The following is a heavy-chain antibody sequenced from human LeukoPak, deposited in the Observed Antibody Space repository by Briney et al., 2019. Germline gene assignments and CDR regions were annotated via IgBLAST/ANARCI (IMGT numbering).Heavy chain of an antibody. J-gene: IGHJ3*02. CDR3: ARVGNSSGWYECAFDI. Sequence: SVKVSCKASGGTFSSYAISWVRQAPGQGLEWMGEIIPIFGTANYAQKFQGRVTITADKSTSTAYMELSSLRSEDTAVYYCARVGNSSGWYECAFDIWGQGTMVTVSS. CDR2: IIPIFGTA. V-gene: IGHV1-69*06. CDR1: GGTFSSYA. D-gene: IGHD6-19*01.